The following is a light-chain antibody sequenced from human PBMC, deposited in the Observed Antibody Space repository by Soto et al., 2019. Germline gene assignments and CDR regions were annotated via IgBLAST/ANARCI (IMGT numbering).Light chain of an antibody. CDR2: DAS. J-gene: IGKJ4*01. V-gene: IGKV3-11*01. Sequence: EIVLTQSPATLSLSPGERATLSCRASQSVSRYLAWYQQKPGQAPRLLIYDASSRPTGIPARFSGSGSGTDFTLTISSLEPEDFAVYYCQQRSSWPRALTFGGGTKVEIK. CDR3: QQRSSWPRALT. CDR1: QSVSRY.